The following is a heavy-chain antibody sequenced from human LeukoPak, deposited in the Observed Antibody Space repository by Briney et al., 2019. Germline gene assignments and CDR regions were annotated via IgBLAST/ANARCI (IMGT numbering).Heavy chain of an antibody. V-gene: IGHV1-18*01. CDR3: ARDPGLTGFEY. J-gene: IGHJ4*02. Sequence: ASVKVSCKASRYTFTSYVISWVRQPPGQRVEGVGGSSAYNSNTNYAQKLQGRVTMTTDTSTSTAYMELRSLRSDDTAVYYCARDPGLTGFEYWGQGTLVTVSS. D-gene: IGHD3-9*01. CDR2: SSAYNSNT. CDR1: RYTFTSYV.